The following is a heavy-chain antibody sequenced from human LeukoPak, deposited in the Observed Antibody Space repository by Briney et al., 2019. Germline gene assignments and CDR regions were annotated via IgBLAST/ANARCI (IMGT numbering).Heavy chain of an antibody. CDR3: ARKQTGTMYDV. V-gene: IGHV4-39*07. D-gene: IGHD1-7*01. J-gene: IGHJ4*02. Sequence: SETLSLTCTVSGGSITSYYWAWIRQSPGKGLEWIGTFSSGGSAYYNPSLTSRVSISKDTSDNQFSLRLYSVTAADTAVYYCARKQTGTMYDVWGQGTQVTVSS. CDR2: FSSGGSA. CDR1: GGSITSYY.